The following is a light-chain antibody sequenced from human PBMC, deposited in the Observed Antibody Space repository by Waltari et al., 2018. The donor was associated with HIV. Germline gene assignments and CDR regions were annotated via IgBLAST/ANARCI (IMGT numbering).Light chain of an antibody. V-gene: IGLV3-19*01. Sequence: SSELTQDHAVSVALGQPVRITCQGHSPRYSFETCYHQKPRQAPLLVIYGKNNRPSGIPDRFAGSSAGNTASLTITGAQAEDEADYYCHSRDSGGNHWLFGGGTKLTVL. CDR3: HSRDSGGNHWL. J-gene: IGLJ3*02. CDR1: SPRYSF. CDR2: GKN.